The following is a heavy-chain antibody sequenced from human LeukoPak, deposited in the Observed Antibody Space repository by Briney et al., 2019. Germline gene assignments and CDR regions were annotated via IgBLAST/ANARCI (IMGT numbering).Heavy chain of an antibody. D-gene: IGHD2-2*01. J-gene: IGHJ4*02. V-gene: IGHV3-30*18. CDR2: ISYDGSNK. Sequence: GRSLRLSCAASGFTFSSYGMHWVRQAPGKGLEWVAVISYDGSNKYYADSVKGRFTISRDNSKNTLYLQMNSLRAEDTAVYYCAKDHSEFVVVPAAIEYYFDYWGQGTLVTVSS. CDR3: AKDHSEFVVVPAAIEYYFDY. CDR1: GFTFSSYG.